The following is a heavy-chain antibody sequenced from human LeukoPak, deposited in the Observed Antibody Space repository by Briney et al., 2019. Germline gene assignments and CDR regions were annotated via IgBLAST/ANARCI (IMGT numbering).Heavy chain of an antibody. V-gene: IGHV3-48*04. Sequence: GGSLRLSCAASGFTFSSYSMNWVRQAPGKGLEWVSYISSSSSTIYYADSVKGRFTISRDNAKNSLYLQMNSLRAEVTAVYYCARVGGYCSSTSCYYFDYWGQGTLVTVSS. CDR3: ARVGGYCSSTSCYYFDY. CDR1: GFTFSSYS. CDR2: ISSSSSTI. J-gene: IGHJ4*02. D-gene: IGHD2-2*01.